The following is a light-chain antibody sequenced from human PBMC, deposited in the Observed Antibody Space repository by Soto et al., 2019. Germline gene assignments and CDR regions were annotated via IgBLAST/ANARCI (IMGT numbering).Light chain of an antibody. J-gene: IGKJ4*01. CDR3: QQSYSPPVT. CDR1: QSISTY. CDR2: AAS. Sequence: DIQLTQSPSSLSASVGDRITITCRASQSISTYLHWYRQRPGSAPNLLVFAASALHSGVPSRFSGSGSGTNFTLTISNLQSEDFATYYCQQSYSPPVTFGGGTKVEIK. V-gene: IGKV1-39*01.